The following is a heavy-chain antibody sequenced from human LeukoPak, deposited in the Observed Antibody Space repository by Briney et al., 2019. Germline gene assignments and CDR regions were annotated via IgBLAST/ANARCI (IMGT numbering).Heavy chain of an antibody. J-gene: IGHJ3*02. V-gene: IGHV4-39*07. CDR3: ARGPPPNIAVTGTFQAPALDI. Sequence: PSETLSLTCTVSGGSVSSSSYYWGWIRQPPGKGLEWIGSIYYSGSTYYNPSLKSRVSISVDTSKNQFSLKLNSLTAADTAVYYCARGPPPNIAVTGTFQAPALDIWGPGTMVTVSS. CDR2: IYYSGST. D-gene: IGHD6-19*01. CDR1: GGSVSSSSYY.